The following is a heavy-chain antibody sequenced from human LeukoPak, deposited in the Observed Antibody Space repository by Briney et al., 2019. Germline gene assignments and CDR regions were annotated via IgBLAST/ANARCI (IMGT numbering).Heavy chain of an antibody. D-gene: IGHD2/OR15-2a*01. Sequence: PGGSLRLSCAASGFTFNTYTMNWVRQAPGKGLEWVSYISGSSGIIDYADSVRGRFTISKDNAKNTVYLQMNSLRAEDTAVYYCVSFYETYWGRGTLVTVSS. CDR2: ISGSSGII. CDR1: GFTFNTYT. CDR3: VSFYETY. V-gene: IGHV3-48*04. J-gene: IGHJ4*02.